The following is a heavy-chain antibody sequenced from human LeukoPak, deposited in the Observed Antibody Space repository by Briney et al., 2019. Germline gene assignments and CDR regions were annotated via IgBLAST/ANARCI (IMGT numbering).Heavy chain of an antibody. Sequence: ASVKVSCKASGYTFTGYYIHWVRQAPGQGLEWVGWINPKSGGIDYAQRLQGRVTMTTDTSIATAYMELSRLTPDDTAVYFCARGTIGSYSSVHDWGQGTLVTASS. CDR1: GYTFTGYY. CDR2: INPKSGGI. V-gene: IGHV1-2*02. J-gene: IGHJ1*01. D-gene: IGHD1-26*01. CDR3: ARGTIGSYSSVHD.